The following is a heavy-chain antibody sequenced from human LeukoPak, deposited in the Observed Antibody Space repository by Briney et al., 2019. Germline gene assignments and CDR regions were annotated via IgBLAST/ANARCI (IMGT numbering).Heavy chain of an antibody. CDR2: INHSGST. V-gene: IGHV4-34*01. CDR1: GGSFSGYY. CDR3: ASGYSSSWPFDY. J-gene: IGHJ4*02. Sequence: SETLSLTCAVYGGSFSGYYWSWIRQPPGKGLEWIGEINHSGSTNYNPSLKSRVNISVDTSKNQFSLKLSSVTAADTAVYYCASGYSSSWPFDYWGQGTLVTVSS. D-gene: IGHD6-13*01.